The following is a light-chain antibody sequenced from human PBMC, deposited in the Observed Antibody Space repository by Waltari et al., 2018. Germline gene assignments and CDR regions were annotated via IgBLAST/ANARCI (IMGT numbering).Light chain of an antibody. CDR2: HAS. V-gene: IGKV3-11*01. J-gene: IGKJ4*01. CDR1: QSISNF. CDR3: QQRANWPPLT. Sequence: EMVLTQSPATLSLSPGERATLSCRASQSISNFLAWYQQKPGQAPRLLIYHASNRATGIPARFSGRGSGTDFTLTISSLEPGDSAVYYCQQRANWPPLTFGGGTRVEI.